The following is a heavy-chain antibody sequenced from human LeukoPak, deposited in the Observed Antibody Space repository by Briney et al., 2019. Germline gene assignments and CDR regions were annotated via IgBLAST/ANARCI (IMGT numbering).Heavy chain of an antibody. CDR3: TRESGAFSPFGF. V-gene: IGHV4-4*02. D-gene: IGHD1-26*01. CDR1: GGSIITTNW. CDR2: VHLNGAT. J-gene: IGHJ4*02. Sequence: SETLSLTCTVSGGSIITTNWWSWVRQPPGKGLEWIGEVHLNGATHYNPSLGSRVSMSIDKSRNHMSLKLTSVTAADTAIYYCTRESGAFSPFGFWGQGTLVTVSS.